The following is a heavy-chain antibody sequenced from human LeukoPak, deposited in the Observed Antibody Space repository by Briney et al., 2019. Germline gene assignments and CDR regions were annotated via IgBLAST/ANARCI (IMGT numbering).Heavy chain of an antibody. J-gene: IGHJ4*02. CDR1: GFTFDDYG. D-gene: IGHD6-6*01. Sequence: GGSLRLSCAASGFTFDDYGMSWVRQAPGKGLEWVSGINWNGGSTGYADSVKGRFTISRDNAKNSLYLQMNSLRAEDTAVYYCARTSIAARRADFDYWGQGTVVTVSS. V-gene: IGHV3-20*04. CDR3: ARTSIAARRADFDY. CDR2: INWNGGST.